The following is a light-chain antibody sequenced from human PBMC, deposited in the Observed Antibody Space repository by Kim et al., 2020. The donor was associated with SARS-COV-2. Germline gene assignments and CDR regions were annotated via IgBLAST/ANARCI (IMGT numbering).Light chain of an antibody. Sequence: QVTQSPSTLSASVVDRVTITCRASQSISAWMAWYQQKPGKAPKLLIYHASSLQSGVPSRFGGSGSGTEFTLTINNLQPDDFATYYCQHLGTFGLGTKVDIK. J-gene: IGKJ3*01. CDR1: QSISAW. CDR2: HAS. V-gene: IGKV1-5*01. CDR3: QHLGT.